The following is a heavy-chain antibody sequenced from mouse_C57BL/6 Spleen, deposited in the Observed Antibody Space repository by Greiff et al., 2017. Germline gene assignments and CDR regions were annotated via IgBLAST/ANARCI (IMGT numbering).Heavy chain of an antibody. CDR2: IDPSDSYT. Sequence: QVQLQQPGAELVKPGASVKLSCKASGYTFTSYWMQWVKQRPGQGLEWIGEIDPSDSYTNYNQKFKGKATLTVDTSSSTAYMQLSSLTSEDSAVYYCARTLPHYYGSSTAWFAYWGQGTLVTVSA. J-gene: IGHJ3*01. V-gene: IGHV1-50*01. D-gene: IGHD1-1*01. CDR1: GYTFTSYW. CDR3: ARTLPHYYGSSTAWFAY.